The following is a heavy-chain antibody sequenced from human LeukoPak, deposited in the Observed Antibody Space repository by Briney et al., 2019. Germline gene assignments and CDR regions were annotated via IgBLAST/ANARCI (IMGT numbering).Heavy chain of an antibody. J-gene: IGHJ4*02. CDR1: GGTFSSYA. Sequence: ASVKVSCKASGGTFSSYAISWVRQALGQGLEWMGGIIPIFGTANYAQKFQGRVTITTDESTSTAYMELSSLRSEDTAVYYCARAKQEKWELYYWGQGTLVTVSS. D-gene: IGHD1-26*01. V-gene: IGHV1-69*05. CDR2: IIPIFGTA. CDR3: ARAKQEKWELYY.